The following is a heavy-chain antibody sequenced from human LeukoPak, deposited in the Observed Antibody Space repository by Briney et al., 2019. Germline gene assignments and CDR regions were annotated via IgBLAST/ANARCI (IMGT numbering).Heavy chain of an antibody. J-gene: IGHJ4*02. V-gene: IGHV3-74*01. CDR2: INPAGNKK. CDR1: GLMFNGYW. Sequence: GGSLRLSCAASGLMFNGYWMHWFRQVPGKGLVWVSEINPAGNKKNSADSVWGRFTVSRDNAKDTVYLQMDRVSVGDTAVYYCARGTVGAPGFDYWGQGTLVSVSS. D-gene: IGHD6-13*01. CDR3: ARGTVGAPGFDY.